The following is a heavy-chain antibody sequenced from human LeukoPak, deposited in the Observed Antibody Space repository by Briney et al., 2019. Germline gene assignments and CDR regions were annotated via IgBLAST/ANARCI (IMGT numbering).Heavy chain of an antibody. CDR1: GYTFTSYY. Sequence: ASVKVSCKASGYTFTSYYMHWVRQAPGLGLEWMGIINPSGGSTSYAQKFQGRVTMTRDTSTSTVYMELSSLRSEDTAVYYCARVHPGPYDQLWHPHFDYWGQGTLVTVSS. J-gene: IGHJ4*02. D-gene: IGHD5-18*01. V-gene: IGHV1-46*01. CDR3: ARVHPGPYDQLWHPHFDY. CDR2: INPSGGST.